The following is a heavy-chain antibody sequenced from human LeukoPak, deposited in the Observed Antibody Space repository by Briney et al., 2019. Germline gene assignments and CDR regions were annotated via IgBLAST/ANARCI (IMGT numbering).Heavy chain of an antibody. Sequence: GGSLRLSCGASGFTFRDYWMSWVRQAPGKGLEWVSAISGSGGSTYYADSVKGRFTISRDNSKNTLYLQMNSLRAEDTAVYYCAKDEYYGSGSYYNAYYFDYWGQGTLVTVSS. D-gene: IGHD3-10*01. V-gene: IGHV3-23*01. J-gene: IGHJ4*02. CDR3: AKDEYYGSGSYYNAYYFDY. CDR2: ISGSGGST. CDR1: GFTFRDYW.